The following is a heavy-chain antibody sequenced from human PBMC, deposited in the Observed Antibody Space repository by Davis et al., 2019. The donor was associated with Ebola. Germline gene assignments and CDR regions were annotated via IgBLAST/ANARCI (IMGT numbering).Heavy chain of an antibody. J-gene: IGHJ6*03. V-gene: IGHV3-23*01. CDR1: GFAFSKYA. CDR2: ITISGDNT. Sequence: ESLMIPCAAPGFAFSKYAMRRVLQAPGQGLEWVPYITISGDNTFYANSVKGRFTISRDNSKNTLYLQMNSLRAEDTAVYFCAKLIAGSTHYMDVWGKGTTVTVSS. CDR3: AKLIAGSTHYMDV. D-gene: IGHD3-10*01.